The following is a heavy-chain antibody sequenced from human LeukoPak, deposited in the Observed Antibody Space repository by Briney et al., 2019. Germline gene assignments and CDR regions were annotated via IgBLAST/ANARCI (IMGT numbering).Heavy chain of an antibody. CDR3: AKRVGGVNNFDY. CDR2: ISVSGGLT. CDR1: GFSFSSYS. J-gene: IGHJ4*02. D-gene: IGHD3-16*01. Sequence: GGALRLSCAASGFSFSSYSMGWVSQAPGKGLEWVSSISVSGGLTYYADSLEGRFTISRDNSNNTLYLQMNSLRAEDTAVYYCAKRVGGVNNFDYWGQGTLVTVSS. V-gene: IGHV3-23*01.